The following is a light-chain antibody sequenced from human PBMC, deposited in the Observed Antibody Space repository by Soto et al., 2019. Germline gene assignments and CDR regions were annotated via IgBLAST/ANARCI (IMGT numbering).Light chain of an antibody. Sequence: DIQMTQSPSSVSASVGDRVTITCRASQAISTHLAWYQQKPGKAPKLLVYAASSLQSGVPSRFSGSESGTDFTLTISSLQPEDFATYYCQQANSFPLTCGGGTKVEIK. CDR2: AAS. CDR1: QAISTH. J-gene: IGKJ4*01. CDR3: QQANSFPLT. V-gene: IGKV1D-12*01.